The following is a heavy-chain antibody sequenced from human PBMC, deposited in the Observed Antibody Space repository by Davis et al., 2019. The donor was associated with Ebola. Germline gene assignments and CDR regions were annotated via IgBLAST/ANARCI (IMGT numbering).Heavy chain of an antibody. CDR1: GGSISSGGYY. Sequence: MPSETLSLTCTVSGGSISSGGYYWSWIRQHPGKGLEWIGYIYYSGSTYYNPSLKSRVTISVDTSKNQFSLKLSSVTAADTAVYYCARERGRDCSGGSCLGKNWFDPWGQGTLVTVSS. D-gene: IGHD2-15*01. J-gene: IGHJ5*02. CDR2: IYYSGST. CDR3: ARERGRDCSGGSCLGKNWFDP. V-gene: IGHV4-31*03.